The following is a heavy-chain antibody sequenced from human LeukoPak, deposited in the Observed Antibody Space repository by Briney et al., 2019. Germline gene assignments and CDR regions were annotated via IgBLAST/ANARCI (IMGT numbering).Heavy chain of an antibody. Sequence: SETLSLTCSVSGGSISSSSYYWGWVRQPPGKGVEWRGSMYYSGSTYCSPCVKSRFTISIDTSKNQFSLKLSSVTAADTAVYYCARLSNAPGAAAGSNCFHPWGQGTLVTVSS. D-gene: IGHD6-13*01. CDR2: MYYSGST. CDR3: ARLSNAPGAAAGSNCFHP. V-gene: IGHV4-39*01. J-gene: IGHJ5*02. CDR1: GGSISSSSYY.